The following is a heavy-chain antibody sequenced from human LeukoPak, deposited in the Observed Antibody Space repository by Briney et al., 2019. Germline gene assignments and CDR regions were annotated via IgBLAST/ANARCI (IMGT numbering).Heavy chain of an antibody. CDR2: IYYSGST. V-gene: IGHV4-59*01. CDR1: GGSISSYY. CDR3: ASARLEGYSSSWS. Sequence: PSETLSLTCTVSGGSISSYYWSWIRQPPGKGLEWIGYIYYSGSTNYNPSLKSRVTISVDTSKNQFSLKLSSVTAADTAVYYCASARLEGYSSSWSWGQGTLVTVSS. D-gene: IGHD6-13*01. J-gene: IGHJ5*02.